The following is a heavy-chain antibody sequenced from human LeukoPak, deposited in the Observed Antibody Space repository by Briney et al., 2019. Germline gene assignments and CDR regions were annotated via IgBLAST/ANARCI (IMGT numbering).Heavy chain of an antibody. CDR1: GFTFSSSE. J-gene: IGHJ4*02. CDR2: ISSSDSTI. V-gene: IGHV3-48*03. CDR3: ARVAINDYGDYFDY. Sequence: PGGSLRLSCAASGFTFSSSEINWVRQAPGKGLEWLSYISSSDSTIYYADSVKGRFTISIDNAKNSLYLQMNSLRAEDTAVYYCARVAINDYGDYFDYWGQGTLVTVSS. D-gene: IGHD4-17*01.